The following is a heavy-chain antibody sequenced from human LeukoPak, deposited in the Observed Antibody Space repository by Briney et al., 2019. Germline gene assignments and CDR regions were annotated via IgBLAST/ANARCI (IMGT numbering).Heavy chain of an antibody. V-gene: IGHV4-34*01. D-gene: IGHD3-10*01. Sequence: SETLSLTCAVYGGSFSGYYWSWIRQPPGKGLEWIGEINHSGSTNYNPSLESRVTISVDTSKNQFSLKLSSVTAADTAVYYCARAGFREFDYWGQGTLVTVSS. J-gene: IGHJ4*02. CDR3: ARAGFREFDY. CDR1: GGSFSGYY. CDR2: INHSGST.